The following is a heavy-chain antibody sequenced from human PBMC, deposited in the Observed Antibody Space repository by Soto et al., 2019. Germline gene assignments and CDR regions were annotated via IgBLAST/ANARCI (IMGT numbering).Heavy chain of an antibody. Sequence: LRLSCAASGFTFSSYEMNWVRQAPVKGLEWVSYISSSGSTIYYADSVKGRFTISRDNAKNSLYLQMNSLRAEDTAVYYCAREDGGYYYDSSGYGPYWGQGTLVTVSS. D-gene: IGHD3-22*01. CDR1: GFTFSSYE. CDR3: AREDGGYYYDSSGYGPY. CDR2: ISSSGSTI. J-gene: IGHJ4*02. V-gene: IGHV3-48*03.